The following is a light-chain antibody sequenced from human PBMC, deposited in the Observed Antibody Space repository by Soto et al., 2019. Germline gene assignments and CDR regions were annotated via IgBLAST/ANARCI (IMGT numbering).Light chain of an antibody. Sequence: EIVMTQSPATLSVSPGERATLSCRASQSVSSNLAWYQQKPGQAPRLLIYGASTRDTGIPARFSGSGSGTEFTLTISSLQSEDFAIYYCQQYNNWPPVVTFGGGTKVEIK. V-gene: IGKV3-15*01. CDR1: QSVSSN. CDR3: QQYNNWPPVVT. J-gene: IGKJ4*01. CDR2: GAS.